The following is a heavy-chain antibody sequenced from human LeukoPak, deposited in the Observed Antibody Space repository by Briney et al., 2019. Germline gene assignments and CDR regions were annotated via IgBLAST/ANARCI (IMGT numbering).Heavy chain of an antibody. D-gene: IGHD3-10*01. J-gene: IGHJ5*02. CDR2: MNPTSGGT. CDR1: GYTFTGYY. Sequence: GASVKVSCKASGYTFTGYYIHWVRQAPGQGLEWMGWMNPTSGGTNYAEKFQGRVTMTRDTSIITAYMELSSLRSDDTAVYYCARESYHRPAWFDPWGQGTLVTVSS. CDR3: ARESYHRPAWFDP. V-gene: IGHV1-2*02.